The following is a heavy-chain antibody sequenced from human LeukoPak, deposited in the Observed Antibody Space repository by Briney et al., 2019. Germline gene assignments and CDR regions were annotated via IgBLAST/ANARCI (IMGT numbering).Heavy chain of an antibody. Sequence: ASVTVSFTASGYTFTSYGISWLRQAPGQGLEWMGWISAYNGNTNYAQKLQGRVTMTTDTSTSTAYMELRSLRSDDTAVYYCARGAHDYGDYVPAFDIWGQGTMVTVSS. D-gene: IGHD4-17*01. CDR3: ARGAHDYGDYVPAFDI. J-gene: IGHJ3*02. CDR2: ISAYNGNT. CDR1: GYTFTSYG. V-gene: IGHV1-18*01.